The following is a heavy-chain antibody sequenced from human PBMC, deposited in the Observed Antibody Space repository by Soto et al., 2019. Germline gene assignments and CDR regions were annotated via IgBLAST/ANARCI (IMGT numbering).Heavy chain of an antibody. D-gene: IGHD4-17*01. CDR1: GGSISSSSYY. V-gene: IGHV4-39*01. CDR2: IYYSGST. J-gene: IGHJ6*02. Sequence: SETLSLTCTVSGGSISSSSYYWGWIRQPPGKGLEWIGSIYYSGSTYYNPSLKSRVTISVDTSKNQFSLKLSSVTAADTAVYYCARQSLRRHYYYYYYGMDVWGQGTTVTVSS. CDR3: ARQSLRRHYYYYYYGMDV.